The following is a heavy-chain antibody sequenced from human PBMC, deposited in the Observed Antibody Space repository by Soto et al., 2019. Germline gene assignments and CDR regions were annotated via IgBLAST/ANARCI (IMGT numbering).Heavy chain of an antibody. CDR3: EREGGVEDLIAHFDY. CDR2: ISSSGSTI. V-gene: IGHV3-48*03. Sequence: PGGSLRLSCAASGFTFSSYEMNWVRQAPGKGLEWVSYISSSGSTIYYADSVKGRFTISRDNAKNSLYLQMNSLRAEDTAVYYCEREGGVEDLIAHFDYWGQGALVTVSS. J-gene: IGHJ4*02. CDR1: GFTFSSYE. D-gene: IGHD6-13*01.